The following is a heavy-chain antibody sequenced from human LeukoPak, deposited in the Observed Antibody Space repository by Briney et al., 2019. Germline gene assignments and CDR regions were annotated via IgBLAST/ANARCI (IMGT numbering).Heavy chain of an antibody. V-gene: IGHV3-48*04. CDR3: ANHLACGSTSCPPFDD. J-gene: IGHJ4*02. CDR1: GFTFSSSF. CDR2: ISSSSSTI. Sequence: PGGPLRLSCAASGFTFSSSFMNWVRQAPGNGLEWVSYISSSSSTIYYADSVKGRFTISRDNTKNSLYLQMNSLRAEDTAVYYCANHLACGSTSCPPFDDWGQGTLVTVSS. D-gene: IGHD2-2*01.